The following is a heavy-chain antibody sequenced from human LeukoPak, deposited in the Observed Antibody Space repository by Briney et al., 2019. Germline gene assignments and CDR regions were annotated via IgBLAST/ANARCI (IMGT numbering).Heavy chain of an antibody. CDR3: ASRGYSYGPPDY. V-gene: IGHV3-11*06. J-gene: IGHJ4*02. CDR1: GFTFSDYY. D-gene: IGHD5-18*01. Sequence: GGSLRLSCAASGFTFSDYYMSWIRQAPGKGLEWVSYISSSSSYTNYADPVKGRFTISRDNAKNSLYLQMNSLRAEDTAVYYSASRGYSYGPPDYWGQGTLVTVSS. CDR2: ISSSSSYT.